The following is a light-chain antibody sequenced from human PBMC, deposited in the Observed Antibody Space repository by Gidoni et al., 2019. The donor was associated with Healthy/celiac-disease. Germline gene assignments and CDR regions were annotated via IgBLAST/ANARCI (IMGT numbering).Light chain of an antibody. V-gene: IGKV2-28*01. CDR2: LGS. CDR3: MQALQTPRT. Sequence: DIVMTQSPLSLPVTPGEPASISCRSSQGLLHSNGYNYLDWYLQKPGQSPPLLIYLGSNRASGVPDRFSGSGSGTDFTLKISRVEAEDVGVYYCMQALQTPRTFGQGTKLEIK. CDR1: QGLLHSNGYNY. J-gene: IGKJ2*01.